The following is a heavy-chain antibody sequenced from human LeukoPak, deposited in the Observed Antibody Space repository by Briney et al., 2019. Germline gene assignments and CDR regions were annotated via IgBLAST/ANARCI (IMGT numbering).Heavy chain of an antibody. CDR1: GGSISSYY. J-gene: IGHJ5*02. Sequence: SETLSLTCTVSGGSISSYYWSWIRQPPGKGLEWIGYIYYSGSTNYNPSLKSRVTISVDTSKNQFSLKLSSVTAEDTAVYYCARRSCSGGSCYLSWFDPWGQGTLVTVSS. CDR3: ARRSCSGGSCYLSWFDP. V-gene: IGHV4-59*12. CDR2: IYYSGST. D-gene: IGHD2-15*01.